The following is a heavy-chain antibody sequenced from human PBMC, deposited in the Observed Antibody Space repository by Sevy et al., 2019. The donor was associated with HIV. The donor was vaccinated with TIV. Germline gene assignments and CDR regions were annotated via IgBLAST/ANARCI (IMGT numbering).Heavy chain of an antibody. CDR3: AREIGITMIVVDVGIDY. CDR2: LSYDGSNK. CDR1: GFTFSSYA. Sequence: GGSLRLSCAASGFTFSSYAMHWVRQAPGKGLEWVAVLSYDGSNKYYADSVKGRFTISRDNSKNTLYLQMNSLRAEDTAVYYCAREIGITMIVVDVGIDYWGQGTLVTVSS. V-gene: IGHV3-30*04. D-gene: IGHD3-22*01. J-gene: IGHJ4*02.